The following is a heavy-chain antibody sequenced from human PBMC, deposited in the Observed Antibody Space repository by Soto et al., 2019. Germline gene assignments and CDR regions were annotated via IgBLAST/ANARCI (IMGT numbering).Heavy chain of an antibody. V-gene: IGHV1-69*02. Sequence: QVQLVQSGAEVKKPGSSVKVSCKASGGTFSSYTISWVRQAPGQGLEWMGRIIPILGIANYAQKFQGRVTITADKPTTTSDRGLSSLRSEDTAVYYCASGAGYSSSWSFYYGMDVGGQGTTVTVSS. CDR1: GGTFSSYT. J-gene: IGHJ6*02. CDR2: IIPILGIA. D-gene: IGHD6-13*01. CDR3: ASGAGYSSSWSFYYGMDV.